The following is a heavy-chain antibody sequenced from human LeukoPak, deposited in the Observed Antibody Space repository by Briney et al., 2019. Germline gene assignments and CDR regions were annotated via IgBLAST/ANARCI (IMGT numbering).Heavy chain of an antibody. CDR3: ARDPTSEISVPHYFDD. V-gene: IGHV4-34*01. J-gene: IGHJ4*02. CDR1: GGAFSSYH. D-gene: IGHD5/OR15-5a*01. Sequence: SETLSLTCAVYGGAFSSYHWNWIRQAPGKGLEWIGEVNHRGMTNYNPSLKSRVIISADTSKNQFSLKLDSVTAADTAIYYCARDPTSEISVPHYFDDWGQGTLVTVSS. CDR2: VNHRGMT.